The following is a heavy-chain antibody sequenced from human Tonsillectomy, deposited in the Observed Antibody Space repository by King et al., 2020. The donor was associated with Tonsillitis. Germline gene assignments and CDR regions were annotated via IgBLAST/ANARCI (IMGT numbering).Heavy chain of an antibody. Sequence: VQLVESGGGLVQPGGSLRLSCVASGFPFRSYVMSWVRQAPGKGLEWVSSISGSGGSTYYADSVKGRFTISRDNSKNTLYLQMNNLRAEDTAVYYCAKDSYSSSINWFDPWGQGTLVTVSS. D-gene: IGHD6-6*01. CDR2: ISGSGGST. J-gene: IGHJ5*02. CDR1: GFPFRSYV. CDR3: AKDSYSSSINWFDP. V-gene: IGHV3-23*04.